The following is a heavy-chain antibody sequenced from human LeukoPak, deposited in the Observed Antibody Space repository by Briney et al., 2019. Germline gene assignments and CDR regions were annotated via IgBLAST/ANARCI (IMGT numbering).Heavy chain of an antibody. CDR3: AKDRGSGWYNWFDP. V-gene: IGHV3-23*01. CDR1: GFTFSSYA. CDR2: ISYNGGTT. J-gene: IGHJ5*02. D-gene: IGHD6-19*01. Sequence: PGGSLRLSRAASGFTFSSYAMSWVRQAPGKGLQWVSGISYNGGTTYYADSVKGRFTISRDNSKNTVYLQMNSLRAEDTAVYYCAKDRGSGWYNWFDPWGQGTLVTVSS.